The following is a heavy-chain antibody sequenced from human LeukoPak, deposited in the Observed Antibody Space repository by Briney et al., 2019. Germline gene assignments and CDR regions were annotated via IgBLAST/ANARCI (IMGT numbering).Heavy chain of an antibody. V-gene: IGHV4-34*01. CDR3: ARGYDYVWGSYRHNEYFDY. J-gene: IGHJ4*02. Sequence: SETLSLTCAVYGGSFSGHYWSWIRQPPGKGLEWIGEINHSGSTNYNPSLKSRVTISVDTSKNQFSLKLSSVTAADTAVYYCARGYDYVWGSYRHNEYFDYWGQGTLVTVSS. D-gene: IGHD3-16*02. CDR1: GGSFSGHY. CDR2: INHSGST.